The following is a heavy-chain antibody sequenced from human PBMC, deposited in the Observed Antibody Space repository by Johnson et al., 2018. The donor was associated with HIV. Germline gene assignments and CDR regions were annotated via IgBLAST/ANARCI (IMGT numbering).Heavy chain of an antibody. J-gene: IGHJ3*02. CDR1: GFTFSSYD. D-gene: IGHD3-16*01. CDR3: AKPPSVGAEAFDI. V-gene: IGHV3-30*18. CDR2: ISYDGTDK. Sequence: QEQLVESGGGVVQPGRSLRLSCAASGFTFSSYDMHWVRQAPGKGMDWVAFISYDGTDKYYADSVKGRFNISRDNSKNALYLQMNSLRSEDTAVYYCAKPPSVGAEAFDIWGQGTMVTVSS.